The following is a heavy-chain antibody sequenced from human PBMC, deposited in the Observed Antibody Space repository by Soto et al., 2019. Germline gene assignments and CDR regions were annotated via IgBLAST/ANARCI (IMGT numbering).Heavy chain of an antibody. CDR3: ARGNNWIESMYFDV. V-gene: IGHV1-69*08. CDR2: IIPLLGTA. D-gene: IGHD1-1*01. CDR1: GGMFSSYT. Sequence: QVQLVQSGAEVKKPGSSVKVSCKDSGGMFSSYTISWVRQAPGQGLEWVGRIIPLLGTANYAQKFQGRVTSTADKYTSNAYMDLSGLRSADTSVYYCARGNNWIESMYFDVWGQGTMVTVSS. J-gene: IGHJ3*01.